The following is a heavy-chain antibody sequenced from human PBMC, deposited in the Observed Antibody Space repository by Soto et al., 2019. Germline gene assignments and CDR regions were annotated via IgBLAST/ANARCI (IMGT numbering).Heavy chain of an antibody. D-gene: IGHD3-9*01. J-gene: IGHJ5*02. CDR2: ISGSGGST. Sequence: GXLRLSCATSGFXFSSYAVIWVRHAPGKGLEWVSAISGSGGSTYYADYVKCLFTISRDNSKNTLYLQMNSLRAEDTALYYCARRGILTGYYVGWFDPWGQGTLGTVSS. V-gene: IGHV3-23*01. CDR3: ARRGILTGYYVGWFDP. CDR1: GFXFSSYA.